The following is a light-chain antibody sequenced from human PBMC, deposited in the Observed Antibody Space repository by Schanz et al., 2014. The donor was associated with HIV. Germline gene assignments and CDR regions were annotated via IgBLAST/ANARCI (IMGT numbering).Light chain of an antibody. J-gene: IGLJ3*02. CDR1: GSEFGTSLS. CDR3: SSYAGNNNVL. CDR2: EVT. V-gene: IGLV2-8*01. Sequence: QSALTQPASVSGPPGQSITFSCTGGGSEFGTSLSVSWYQQHPGRAPQLLIYEVTKRPSLVPDRFSGSKLGNTASLTVSGLQAEDDAVYYCSSYAGNNNVLFGGGTKLTVL.